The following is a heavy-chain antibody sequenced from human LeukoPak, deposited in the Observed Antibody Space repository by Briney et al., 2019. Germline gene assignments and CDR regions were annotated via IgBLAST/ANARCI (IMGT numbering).Heavy chain of an antibody. CDR2: INTGSGST. CDR1: GYTFTIYA. Sequence: GASVKVSCKASGYTFTIYAMHWVRQVPGQSLEWMGWINTGSGSTKYSQEFQGRVTITRDTSASTAYMELSSLRSEDMAVYYCARRGDDSSGYYYFDYWGQGTLVTVSS. J-gene: IGHJ4*02. V-gene: IGHV1-3*03. CDR3: ARRGDDSSGYYYFDY. D-gene: IGHD3-22*01.